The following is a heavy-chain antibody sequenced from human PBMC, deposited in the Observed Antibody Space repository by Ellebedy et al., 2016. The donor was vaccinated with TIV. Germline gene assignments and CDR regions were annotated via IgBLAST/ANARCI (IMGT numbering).Heavy chain of an antibody. CDR2: IYYSGST. Sequence: LRLXXTVSGGSISSGTYYWSWIRQLPGKGLEWIGYIYYSGSTYYNPSLKSRVTISVNTSKNQFSLKLSSVTAADTAVYYCARGPRGWELLIDYWGQGTLVTVSS. J-gene: IGHJ4*02. CDR1: GGSISSGTYY. D-gene: IGHD1-26*01. CDR3: ARGPRGWELLIDY. V-gene: IGHV4-31*03.